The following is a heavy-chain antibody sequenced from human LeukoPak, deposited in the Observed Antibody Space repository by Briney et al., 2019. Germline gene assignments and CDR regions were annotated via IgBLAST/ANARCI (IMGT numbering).Heavy chain of an antibody. J-gene: IGHJ4*02. CDR1: GGSFSGYY. D-gene: IGHD3-22*01. CDR2: INHSGST. Sequence: SETLSLTCAVYGGSFSGYYWSWIRQPPGKGLEWIGEINHSGSTNYNPSLKSRATISVDTSKNQFSLKLSSVTAADTAVYYCARYPPKYYYDSSGYSGNYWGQGTLVIVSS. V-gene: IGHV4-34*01. CDR3: ARYPPKYYYDSSGYSGNY.